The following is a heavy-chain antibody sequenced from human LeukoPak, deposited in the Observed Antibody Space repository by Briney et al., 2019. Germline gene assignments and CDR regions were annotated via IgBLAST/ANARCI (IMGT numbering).Heavy chain of an antibody. D-gene: IGHD3-9*01. CDR1: GGSFSGYY. V-gene: IGHV4-34*01. CDR3: ARDYKYFDWYLAAFDI. Sequence: SETLSLTCAVYGGSFSGYYWSWIRQPPGKGLEWIGEINHSGSTNYNPSLKSRVTISVDTSKNQFSLKLSSVTAADTAVYYCARDYKYFDWYLAAFDIWGQGTMVTVSS. J-gene: IGHJ3*02. CDR2: INHSGST.